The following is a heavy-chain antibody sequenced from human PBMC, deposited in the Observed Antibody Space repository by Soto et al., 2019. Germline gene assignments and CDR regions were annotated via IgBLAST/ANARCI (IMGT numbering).Heavy chain of an antibody. Sequence: EVQLVESGGGLVQPGGSLRLSCAASGRFTFSSYSMNWVRQPPGKGLEWVSYISAGSGTIYYADSVKGRFTISRDNAKNSLYLKMNSLRDEDTAVYYCASSNSFDYWGQGTLVTVSS. V-gene: IGHV3-48*02. CDR2: ISAGSGTI. CDR1: GRFTFSSYS. CDR3: ASSNSFDY. J-gene: IGHJ4*02.